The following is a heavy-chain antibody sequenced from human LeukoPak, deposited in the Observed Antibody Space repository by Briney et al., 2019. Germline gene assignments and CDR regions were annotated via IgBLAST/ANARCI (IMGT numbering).Heavy chain of an antibody. J-gene: IGHJ3*02. CDR1: GFSFSGYY. CDR3: ASPYLAVADAFDI. V-gene: IGHV4-34*01. Sequence: PSETLSLTCAVYGFSFSGYYWSWLRQPPGKGLEWVGEINHSGSTNYNPPLKSRVTISVDTSKNQFSLKLSSVTAADTAVYYCASPYLAVADAFDIWGQGTMVTVSS. D-gene: IGHD6-19*01. CDR2: INHSGST.